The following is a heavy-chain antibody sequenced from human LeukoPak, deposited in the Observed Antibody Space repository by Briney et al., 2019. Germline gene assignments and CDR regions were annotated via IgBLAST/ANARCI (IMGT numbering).Heavy chain of an antibody. CDR3: ARESVAGQFDY. D-gene: IGHD6-19*01. J-gene: IGHJ4*02. Sequence: ASVKVSCKASGYTFTGYYIHWVRQAPGQGLEWMGWIKPNGGGTNYAQKFQDRVTVTRDTAISTAYMEVSRLSFDDTAVYYCARESVAGQFDYWGQGTLVTVSS. CDR1: GYTFTGYY. V-gene: IGHV1-2*02. CDR2: IKPNGGGT.